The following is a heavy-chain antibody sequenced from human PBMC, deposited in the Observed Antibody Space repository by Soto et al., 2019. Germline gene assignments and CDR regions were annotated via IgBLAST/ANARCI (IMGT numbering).Heavy chain of an antibody. CDR3: ARQTTVTHGPYGSSYYYYGMDV. Sequence: GESLKISCQGSGYSFTSYWIGWVRQMPGKGLEWMGIIYPGDSDTRYSPSFQGQVTISADKSISTAYLQWSSLKASDTAMYYCARQTTVTHGPYGSSYYYYGMDVWGQGTTVTVSS. CDR2: IYPGDSDT. D-gene: IGHD4-17*01. CDR1: GYSFTSYW. J-gene: IGHJ6*02. V-gene: IGHV5-51*01.